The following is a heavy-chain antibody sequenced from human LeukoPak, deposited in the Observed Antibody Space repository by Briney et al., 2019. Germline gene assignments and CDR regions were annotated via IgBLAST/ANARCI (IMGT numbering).Heavy chain of an antibody. D-gene: IGHD2-2*01. V-gene: IGHV1-69*06. CDR2: IIPIFGTA. Sequence: SVKVSCKASGGTFSSYTLTWVRQAPEQGLEWMGGIIPIFGTANYAQKFQGRVTITADKSTSTAYMELSSLRSEDTAVYYCARDLGYCSNTACSRGWFDPWGQGTLVTVSS. CDR1: GGTFSSYT. CDR3: ARDLGYCSNTACSRGWFDP. J-gene: IGHJ5*02.